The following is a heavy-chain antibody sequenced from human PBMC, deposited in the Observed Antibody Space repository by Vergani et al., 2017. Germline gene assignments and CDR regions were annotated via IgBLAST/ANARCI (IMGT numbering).Heavy chain of an antibody. J-gene: IGHJ2*01. Sequence: VQLQQWGAGLLKPSETLSLTCAVYGGSFSGYYWSWIRQPPGKGLEWIGEINHSGSTNYNPSLKSRVTISVDTSKNQFSLKLSSVTAADTAVYYCARGGGAVAGTSGYFDLWGRGTLVTVSS. V-gene: IGHV4-34*01. D-gene: IGHD6-19*01. CDR1: GGSFSGYY. CDR3: ARGGGAVAGTSGYFDL. CDR2: INHSGST.